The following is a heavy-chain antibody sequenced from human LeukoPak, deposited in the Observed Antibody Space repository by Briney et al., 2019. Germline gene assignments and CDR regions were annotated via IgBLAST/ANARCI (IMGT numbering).Heavy chain of an antibody. V-gene: IGHV4-39*07. CDR3: ARGVARSSKFHFSYYFDY. D-gene: IGHD6-6*01. CDR1: GGSISSISYY. CDR2: IYHSGST. Sequence: SETLSLTCIVSGGSISSISYYWGWIRQPPGKGLEWIGSIYHSGSTYYNPSLKSRVTISVDTSKNQFSLNLSSVTAADTAVYYCARGVARSSKFHFSYYFDYWGQGTLVTVSS. J-gene: IGHJ4*02.